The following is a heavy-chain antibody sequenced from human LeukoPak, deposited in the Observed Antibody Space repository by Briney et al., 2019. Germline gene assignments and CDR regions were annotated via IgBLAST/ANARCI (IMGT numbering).Heavy chain of an antibody. D-gene: IGHD6-19*01. CDR2: INPNSGGT. J-gene: IGHJ4*02. V-gene: IGHV1-2*02. Sequence: ASVKVSCKASGYTFTGYYMHWVRQAHGQGLEWMGWINPNSGGTNYAQKFQGRVTMTRDTSISTAYMELSRLRSDDTAVYYCASSSSGWFYFDYWGQGTLVTVSS. CDR3: ASSSSGWFYFDY. CDR1: GYTFTGYY.